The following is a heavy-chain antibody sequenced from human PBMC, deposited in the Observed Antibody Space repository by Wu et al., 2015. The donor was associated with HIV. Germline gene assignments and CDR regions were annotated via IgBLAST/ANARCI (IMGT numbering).Heavy chain of an antibody. D-gene: IGHD2-2*01. CDR2: IGAYNGNT. CDR3: ARVGLGYCSSTSCHYLHFDY. V-gene: IGHV1-18*01. CDR1: GYTFTSYG. Sequence: QVQLVQSGAEVKKPGASVKVSCKASGYTFTSYGISWVRQAPGQGLEWMGWIGAYNGNTNYAQKLQGRVTMTTDTSTSTAYMELRSLRSDDTVVYYCARVGLGYCSSTSCHYLHFDYWGQGTLVTVSS. J-gene: IGHJ4*02.